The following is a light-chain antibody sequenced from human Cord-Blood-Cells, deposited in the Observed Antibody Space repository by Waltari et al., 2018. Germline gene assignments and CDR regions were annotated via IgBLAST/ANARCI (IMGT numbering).Light chain of an antibody. CDR3: NSRDSSGNHVV. CDR1: SLRRYY. Sequence: SSELPQDPAVSVALGQTVRITCQGDSLRRYYASWYQQKPGQAPLLVIYGKNNRPAGIPDRFSGSSSGNTASLTITGAQAEDEADYYCNSRDSSGNHVVFGGGTKLTVL. J-gene: IGLJ2*01. V-gene: IGLV3-19*01. CDR2: GKN.